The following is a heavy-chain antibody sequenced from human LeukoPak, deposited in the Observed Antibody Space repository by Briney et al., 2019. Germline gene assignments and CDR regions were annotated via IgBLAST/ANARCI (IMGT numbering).Heavy chain of an antibody. D-gene: IGHD5-12*01. CDR3: ARDGSGYGAPEGWFDP. CDR2: ISYDGSNK. V-gene: IGHV3-30*04. J-gene: IGHJ5*02. Sequence: PGGSLRLSCAASGFTFRSYAMHWVRQAPGKGLEWVAVISYDGSNKYYADSVKGRFTISRDNSKNTLYLQMNSLRAEDTAVYYCARDGSGYGAPEGWFDPWGQGTLVTVSS. CDR1: GFTFRSYA.